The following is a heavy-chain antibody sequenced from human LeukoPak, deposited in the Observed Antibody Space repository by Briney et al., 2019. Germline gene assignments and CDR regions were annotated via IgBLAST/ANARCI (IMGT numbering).Heavy chain of an antibody. CDR2: IYSGGST. D-gene: IGHD1-26*01. V-gene: IGHV3-66*01. Sequence: GGSLRLSCAASGFTVSSNYMSWVRQAPGKGLEWVSVIYSGGSTYYADSVKGRFTISRDNSKNTLYLQMNSLRAEDTAVYYCARAVGATTHFDYWGQGTLVTVSS. CDR3: ARAVGATTHFDY. CDR1: GFTVSSNY. J-gene: IGHJ4*02.